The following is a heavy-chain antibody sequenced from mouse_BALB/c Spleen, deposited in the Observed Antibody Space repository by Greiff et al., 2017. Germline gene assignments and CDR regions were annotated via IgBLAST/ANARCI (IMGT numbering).Heavy chain of an antibody. J-gene: IGHJ2*01. D-gene: IGHD1-1*01. CDR1: GYTFTDYE. CDR3: ARTAHYYGSSLFDY. Sequence: VQLQQSGAELVRPGASVKLSCKALGYTFTDYEMHWVKQTPVHGLEWIGYINPSTGYTEYNQKFKDKATLTADKSSSTAYMQLSSLTSEDSAVYYCARTAHYYGSSLFDYRGQGTTLTVSS. CDR2: INPSTGYT. V-gene: IGHV1-15*01.